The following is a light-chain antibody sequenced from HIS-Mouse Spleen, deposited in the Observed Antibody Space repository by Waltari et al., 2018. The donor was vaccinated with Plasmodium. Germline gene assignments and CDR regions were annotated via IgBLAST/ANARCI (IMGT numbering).Light chain of an antibody. CDR2: QDS. J-gene: IGLJ2*01. V-gene: IGLV3-1*01. CDR3: QAWDSSTVV. Sequence: SYELTQPPSVSVSPGQTASITCSGDKLGDKYACWYQQNPGQSPVLVIYQDSKRPSGIPGRFSGSNSGNTATLTISGTQAMDEADYYCQAWDSSTVVFGGGTKLTVL. CDR1: KLGDKY.